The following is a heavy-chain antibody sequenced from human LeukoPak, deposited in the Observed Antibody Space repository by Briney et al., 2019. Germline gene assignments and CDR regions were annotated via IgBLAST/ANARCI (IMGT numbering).Heavy chain of an antibody. CDR3: AKEIYYYDSSRAGY. CDR2: IRYDGSNK. Sequence: PGGSLRLSCAASGFTFSSYGMHWVRQAPGKGLEWVAFIRYDGSNKYYADSVKGRFTISRDNSKNTLYLQMNSLRAEDTAVYYCAKEIYYYDSSRAGYWGQGTLVTVSS. V-gene: IGHV3-30*02. CDR1: GFTFSSYG. D-gene: IGHD3-22*01. J-gene: IGHJ4*02.